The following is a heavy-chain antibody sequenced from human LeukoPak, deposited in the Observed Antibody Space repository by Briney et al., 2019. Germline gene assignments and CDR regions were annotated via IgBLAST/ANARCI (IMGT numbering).Heavy chain of an antibody. CDR1: GGSISSSNW. Sequence: SETLSLTCAVSGGSISSSNWWSWVRQPPGKGLEWIGYIYYSGSTYYNPSLKSRVTISVDTSKNQFSLKLSSVTAADTAVYYCASDSSGYYYVRFDYWGQGTLVTVSS. D-gene: IGHD3-22*01. J-gene: IGHJ4*02. CDR3: ASDSSGYYYVRFDY. CDR2: IYYSGST. V-gene: IGHV4-4*02.